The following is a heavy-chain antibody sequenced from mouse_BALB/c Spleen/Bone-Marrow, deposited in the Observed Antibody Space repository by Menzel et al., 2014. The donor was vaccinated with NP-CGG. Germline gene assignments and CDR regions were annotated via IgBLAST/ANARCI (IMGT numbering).Heavy chain of an antibody. J-gene: IGHJ4*01. CDR1: GFNIKDTY. V-gene: IGHV14-3*02. Sequence: VQLKESGAELAKPGASVKLSCTASGFNIKDTYMHWVKQRPEQGLEWIGRIDPANGNTKYDPKFQGKATITADTSSNTAYLQLSSLTSEDTAVYYCAGGWLPSYAMDYWGQGTSVTVSS. CDR2: IDPANGNT. CDR3: AGGWLPSYAMDY. D-gene: IGHD2-2*01.